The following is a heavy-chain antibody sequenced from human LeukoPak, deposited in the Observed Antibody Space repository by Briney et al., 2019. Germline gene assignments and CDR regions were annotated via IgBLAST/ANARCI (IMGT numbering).Heavy chain of an antibody. J-gene: IGHJ6*03. Sequence: GGSLRLSCAASGFTVSSNYMSWVRQAPGKGLEWVSVIYSGGSTYYADSVKGRFTISRDNSKNTLYLQMNSLRAEDTAVYYCAKDRYYYYYMDVWGKGTTVTISS. V-gene: IGHV3-53*01. CDR3: AKDRYYYYYMDV. CDR1: GFTVSSNY. CDR2: IYSGGST.